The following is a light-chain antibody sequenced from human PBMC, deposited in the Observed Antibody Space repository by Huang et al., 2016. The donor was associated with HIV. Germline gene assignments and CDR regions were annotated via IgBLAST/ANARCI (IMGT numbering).Light chain of an antibody. V-gene: IGKV1-NL1*01. CDR3: QQYHSLPWT. J-gene: IGKJ1*01. CDR1: QGIGNS. Sequence: DIQMTQSPSSLSASVGDRVTITCRASQGIGNSLAWDQQKPEKAPRLLLYATSTLESVVPSIFSGSGSGTHYTLTINTLQPEDIASYYCQQYHSLPWTFGQGTKVEIK. CDR2: ATS.